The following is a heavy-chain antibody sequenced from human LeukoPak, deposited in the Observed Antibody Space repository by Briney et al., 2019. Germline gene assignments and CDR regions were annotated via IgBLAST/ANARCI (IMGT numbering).Heavy chain of an antibody. V-gene: IGHV1-18*01. D-gene: IGHD3-10*01. Sequence: ASVKVSCKASGYSFISYGISWVRQAPGQGLEWMGWISGYNGNTNYAQKFQGRVTITADESTSTAHMELSSLRSEDTAVYYCARVDYYGSGSFDYWGQGTLVTVSS. CDR2: ISGYNGNT. J-gene: IGHJ4*02. CDR1: GYSFISYG. CDR3: ARVDYYGSGSFDY.